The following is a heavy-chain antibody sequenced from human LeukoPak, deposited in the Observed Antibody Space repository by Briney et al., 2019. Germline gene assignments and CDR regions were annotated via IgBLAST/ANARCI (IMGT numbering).Heavy chain of an antibody. D-gene: IGHD5-12*01. CDR1: GLSVINAW. J-gene: IGHJ4*02. Sequence: GGSLRLSCRVSGLSVINAWMSWVRQAPGKGPEWVSTIDGSGTRTFYALSFNGRFIISRDNSMNTLYLQMDGLRAEDTAVYYCARDRGGYSTDFDWWGQGALVTVSS. CDR3: ARDRGGYSTDFDW. V-gene: IGHV3-23*01. CDR2: IDGSGTRT.